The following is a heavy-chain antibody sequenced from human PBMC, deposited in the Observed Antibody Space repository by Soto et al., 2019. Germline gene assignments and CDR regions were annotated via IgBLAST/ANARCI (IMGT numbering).Heavy chain of an antibody. CDR1: GFTFSNYA. CDR3: APYGQHLMDY. V-gene: IGHV3-23*01. J-gene: IGHJ4*02. D-gene: IGHD4-17*01. CDR2: IGSGGDGI. Sequence: EVQLLESGGGLVQPGGSLRLSCAASGFTFSNYAMKWVRQAPGKGLEWVSVIGSGGDGIHYADSVEGRFTISRDDSKNTVNLQMNSLRADDTAVYYCAPYGQHLMDYWGQGTLVTVSS.